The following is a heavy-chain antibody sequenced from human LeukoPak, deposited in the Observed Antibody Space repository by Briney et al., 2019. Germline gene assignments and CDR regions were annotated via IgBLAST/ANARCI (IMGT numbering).Heavy chain of an antibody. Sequence: PSETLSLTCTVSGDSISSYYWSWIRQPPGKGLEWIGYIYSSGSTNYNPSLKSRVTISVDTSKNQFSLKLGSVTAADTAVYYCARYGGYYSNAFDIWGQGTMVTVSS. CDR3: ARYGGYYSNAFDI. CDR2: IYSSGST. CDR1: GDSISSYY. J-gene: IGHJ3*02. D-gene: IGHD3-22*01. V-gene: IGHV4-59*01.